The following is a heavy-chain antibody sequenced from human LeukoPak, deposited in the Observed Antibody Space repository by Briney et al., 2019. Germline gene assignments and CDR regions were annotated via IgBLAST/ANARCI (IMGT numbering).Heavy chain of an antibody. V-gene: IGHV4-59*01. D-gene: IGHD3-16*01. CDR3: ARGGTYALA. CDR1: CGSISSYF. CDR2: ISYSGST. J-gene: IGHJ5*02. Sequence: SETLSLTCTVSCGSISSYFWSWIRQPPGKGLEWIGYISYSGSTNYNPSLKSRVTISVDTSKNQFSLKLSSVTAADTAVYYCARGGTYALAWGQGTLVTVSS.